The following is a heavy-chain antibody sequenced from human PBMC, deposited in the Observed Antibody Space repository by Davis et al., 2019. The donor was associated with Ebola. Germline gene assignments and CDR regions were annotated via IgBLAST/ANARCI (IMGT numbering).Heavy chain of an antibody. CDR2: IKQDGSEE. CDR1: GFTFSSYW. V-gene: IGHV3-7*01. CDR3: AKDGYGSGSYFPYYFDY. D-gene: IGHD3-10*01. J-gene: IGHJ4*02. Sequence: GESLKISCAASGFTFSSYWMSWVRQAPGKGLDWVANIKQDGSEEKYVDSVKGRFTISRDNAKNSLFLQMNSLRAEDTAVYYCAKDGYGSGSYFPYYFDYWGQGTLVTVSS.